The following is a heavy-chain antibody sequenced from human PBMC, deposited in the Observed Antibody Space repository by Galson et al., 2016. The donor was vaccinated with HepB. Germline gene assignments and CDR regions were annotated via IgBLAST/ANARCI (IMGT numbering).Heavy chain of an antibody. CDR2: IIPSFGTA. CDR3: ARNLGTPDGDRSGGAEDDY. Sequence: SVKVSCKASGGPFSSYAFSWVRQAPGQRLEWMGGIIPSFGTAHYAQKFQGRVTITADESTTTAFMELRSLRSEDTAVYFCARNLGTPDGDRSGGAEDDYWGQGTLVTVSS. V-gene: IGHV1-69*13. CDR1: GGPFSSYA. D-gene: IGHD2-15*01. J-gene: IGHJ4*02.